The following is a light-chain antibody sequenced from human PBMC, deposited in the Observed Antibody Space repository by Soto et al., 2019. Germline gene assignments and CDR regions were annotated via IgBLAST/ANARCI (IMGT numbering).Light chain of an antibody. CDR2: KAS. CDR1: QDISSW. J-gene: IGKJ1*01. V-gene: IGKV1-5*03. CDR3: QQYNSFSPWA. Sequence: DIQMTQSPSTLSSSVGDRVTITCLSSQDISSWLAWYQQKLGEAPKLLIYKASSLQSGVPSRFTGSGSGTEFTLTISSLQPDDFATYYCQQYNSFSPWAFGQGTKVDIK.